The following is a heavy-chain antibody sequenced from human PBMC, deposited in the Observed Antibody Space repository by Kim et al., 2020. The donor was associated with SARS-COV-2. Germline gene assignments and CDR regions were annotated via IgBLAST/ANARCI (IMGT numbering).Heavy chain of an antibody. CDR1: GFTFSNYD. Sequence: GGSLRLSCAASGFTFSNYDMHWVRQAPGKGLEWVAIISYDGSNKYYADSVKGRFTLSRDNSKNTLYLQMNSLRPEDTAVYYCAKRMGSSSWKNYFDYWGQGTLVTVSS. V-gene: IGHV3-30*18. CDR3: AKRMGSSSWKNYFDY. J-gene: IGHJ4*02. D-gene: IGHD6-13*01. CDR2: ISYDGSNK.